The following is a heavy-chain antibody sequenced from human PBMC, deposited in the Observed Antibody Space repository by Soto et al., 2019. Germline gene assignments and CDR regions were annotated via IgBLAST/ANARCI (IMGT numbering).Heavy chain of an antibody. D-gene: IGHD3-3*01. Sequence: SETLSLTCTVSGGSISSSSYYWGWIRQPPGKGLEWIGSIYYSGSTYYNPSLKSRVTISVDTSKNQFSLKLSSVTAADTAVYYCAKTVGGYDFWSGYAYYWGQGTLVTVS. CDR3: AKTVGGYDFWSGYAYY. CDR1: GGSISSSSYY. J-gene: IGHJ4*02. V-gene: IGHV4-39*01. CDR2: IYYSGST.